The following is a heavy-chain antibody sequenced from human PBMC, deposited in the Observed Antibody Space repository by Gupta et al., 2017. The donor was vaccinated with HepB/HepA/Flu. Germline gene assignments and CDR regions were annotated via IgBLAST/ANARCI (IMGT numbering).Heavy chain of an antibody. CDR1: GFTFSTYG. Sequence: QVPLVESGGGVFQPGMSLRLSCAGSGFTFSTYGMHWVRQAPGKGLEWVAVMTSDGSDKYYADSVKGRFTISRDNSENTLYMQMNSRRVEDTAVYYCAKDFGLYWYFELGGRGTLVTVSS. J-gene: IGHJ2*01. CDR3: AKDFGLYWYFEL. V-gene: IGHV3-30*18. D-gene: IGHD3-3*01. CDR2: MTSDGSDK.